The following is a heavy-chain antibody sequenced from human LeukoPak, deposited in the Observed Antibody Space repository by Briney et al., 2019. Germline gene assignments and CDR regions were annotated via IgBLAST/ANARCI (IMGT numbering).Heavy chain of an antibody. V-gene: IGHV3-23*01. D-gene: IGHD6-13*01. J-gene: IGHJ4*02. CDR1: DFAFSSEA. CDR3: TKVRSGSSSWALRVFDY. CDR2: ISPAGGTT. Sequence: GGSLRLSCAASDFAFSSEAMGWVRQLPGGGLEWVSTISPAGGTTYYAESMKGRFTISRDNSKSTLFLQMNSLRVEDTAVYYCTKVRSGSSSWALRVFDYWGQGALVTVSS.